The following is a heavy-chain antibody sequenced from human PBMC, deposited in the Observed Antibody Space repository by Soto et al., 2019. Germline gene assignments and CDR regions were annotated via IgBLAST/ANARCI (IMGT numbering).Heavy chain of an antibody. D-gene: IGHD2-8*01. J-gene: IGHJ5*02. V-gene: IGHV4-34*01. Sequence: PSETLSLTCAVYGGSFSGYYWSWIRQPPGKGLDWIGEINHSGSTNYNPSLKSRVTISVDTSKNQFSLKLSSVTAADTAVYYCARVVRYCTNGVCYTGGSWFDPWGQGTLVTVSS. CDR2: INHSGST. CDR1: GGSFSGYY. CDR3: ARVVRYCTNGVCYTGGSWFDP.